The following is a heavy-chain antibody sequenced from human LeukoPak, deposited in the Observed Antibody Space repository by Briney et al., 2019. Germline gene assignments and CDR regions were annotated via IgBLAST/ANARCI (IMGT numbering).Heavy chain of an antibody. CDR2: INSDGSST. V-gene: IGHV3-74*01. J-gene: IGHJ5*02. D-gene: IGHD2/OR15-2a*01. CDR3: ARARGVIETNWLDP. Sequence: GGSLRLSCAASGFTLSSYWMHWVRQAPGKGLVWVSRINSDGSSTSYADSVKGRFTISRDNAKNTLYLQLNSLRAEDTALYYCARARGVIETNWLDPWGQGTLVTVSS. CDR1: GFTLSSYW.